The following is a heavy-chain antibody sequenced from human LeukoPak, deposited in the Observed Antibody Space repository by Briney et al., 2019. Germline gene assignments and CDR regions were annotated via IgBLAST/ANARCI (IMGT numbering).Heavy chain of an antibody. Sequence: SETLSLTCTVSGGSISSGGYYWSWIRQHPGKGLERIGYIYYSGSTYYNPSLKSRVTISVDTSKNQFSLKLSSVTAADTAVYYCAREGLIAVADTQYNWFDPWGQGTLVTVSS. CDR1: GGSISSGGYY. CDR2: IYYSGST. CDR3: AREGLIAVADTQYNWFDP. V-gene: IGHV4-31*03. J-gene: IGHJ5*02. D-gene: IGHD6-19*01.